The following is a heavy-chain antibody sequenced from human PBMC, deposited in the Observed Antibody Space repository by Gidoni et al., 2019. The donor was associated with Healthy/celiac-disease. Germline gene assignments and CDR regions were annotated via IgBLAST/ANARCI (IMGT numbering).Heavy chain of an antibody. CDR1: GGSISSGSYY. Sequence: QVQLQESGPGLVKPSQTLSLTCTVSGGSISSGSYYWSWIRQPAGKGLEWIGRIYTRGSTNSNPSLKSRVTISVDTSKNQFSLKLSSVTAADTAVYYCARDGYCSGGSCYWAWYFDLWGRGTLVTVSS. J-gene: IGHJ2*01. D-gene: IGHD2-15*01. CDR3: ARDGYCSGGSCYWAWYFDL. V-gene: IGHV4-61*02. CDR2: IYTRGST.